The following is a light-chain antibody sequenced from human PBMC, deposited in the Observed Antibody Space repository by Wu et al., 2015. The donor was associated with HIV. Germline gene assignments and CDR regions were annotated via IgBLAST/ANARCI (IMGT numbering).Light chain of an antibody. J-gene: IGKJ3*01. Sequence: EIVLTQSPATLSLSPRDRATLSCRASQSINNYLAWYQQRPGQAPRLLIYDASNRATGIPTRFSGSGSGTDFTLTISSLEPEDFAVYYCQQRGDWPFTFGPGTKVDLK. CDR3: QQRGDWPFT. V-gene: IGKV3-11*01. CDR1: QSINNY. CDR2: DAS.